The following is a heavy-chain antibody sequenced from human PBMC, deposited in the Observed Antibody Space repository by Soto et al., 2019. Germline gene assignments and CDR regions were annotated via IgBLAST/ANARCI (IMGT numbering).Heavy chain of an antibody. V-gene: IGHV1-3*01. CDR3: ARAARIVVVPAAIPDYFDY. D-gene: IGHD2-2*02. J-gene: IGHJ4*02. CDR1: GYTFTSYA. CDR2: INAGNGNT. Sequence: QVQLVQSGAEVKKPGASVKVSCKASGYTFTSYAMHWVRQAPGQRLEWMGWINAGNGNTKYSQKFQGRVTITRDTSASTAYMELSSLRSEDTAVYYCARAARIVVVPAAIPDYFDYWGQGTLVTVSS.